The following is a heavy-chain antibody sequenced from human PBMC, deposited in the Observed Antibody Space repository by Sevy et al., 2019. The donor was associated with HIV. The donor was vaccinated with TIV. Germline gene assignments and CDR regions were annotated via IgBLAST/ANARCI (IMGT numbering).Heavy chain of an antibody. CDR2: ISYDKAHK. D-gene: IGHD3-10*01. CDR1: GFTFRTSG. J-gene: IGHJ4*02. V-gene: IGHV3-30*18. Sequence: GGSLRLSCVTSGFTFRTSGMHGVRQSPSKGLEWVAVISYDKAHKNYADSVKGRFSISKDNSKNTLYLQMSSLRTEDTAVYYCAKDYSAGITMVRGAYRARGDYFDYWGQGTQVTVSS. CDR3: AKDYSAGITMVRGAYRARGDYFDY.